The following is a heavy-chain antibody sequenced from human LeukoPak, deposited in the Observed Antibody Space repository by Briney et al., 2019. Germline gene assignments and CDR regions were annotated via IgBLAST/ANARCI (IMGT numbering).Heavy chain of an antibody. Sequence: SETLSLTCSVSGASISSYWWNWIRQPPGKGLEWIANIFYRGSTNYNSSLKSRVITSVDASKNQLSLMLTSVTADDTAVYYCARRRGRTYFFDYWGQGILVTVSS. D-gene: IGHD1-7*01. J-gene: IGHJ4*02. V-gene: IGHV4-59*08. CDR1: GASISSYW. CDR2: IFYRGST. CDR3: ARRRGRTYFFDY.